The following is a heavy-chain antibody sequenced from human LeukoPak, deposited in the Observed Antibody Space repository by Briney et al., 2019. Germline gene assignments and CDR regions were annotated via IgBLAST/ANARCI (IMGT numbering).Heavy chain of an antibody. CDR3: ARYQSLEMATGGRYFDY. D-gene: IGHD5-24*01. CDR1: GNTFTSCY. CDR2: INPSGGST. V-gene: IGHV1-46*01. J-gene: IGHJ4*02. Sequence: ASVKVSCKAPGNTFTSCYMHWVGQAPGQGLEWMGIINPSGGSTNYAQKFQGRVTMTRDTSTSTVYMELSSLRSEDTAVYYCARYQSLEMATGGRYFDYWGQGTLVTVSS.